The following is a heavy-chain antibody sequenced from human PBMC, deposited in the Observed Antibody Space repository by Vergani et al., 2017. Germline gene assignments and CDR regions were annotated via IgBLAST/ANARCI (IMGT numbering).Heavy chain of an antibody. CDR1: GFTFSSYG. CDR2: ISYDGNKK. Sequence: QVQLVESGGGVVQPGRSLRLSCAASGFTFSSYGMHWVRQAPGKGLEWVAVISYDGNKKYYGDSVKGRFTISRDNSKNTLYLQMNSLRAEDTAVYYCAREGGIAALAPFDYWGQGTLVTVSS. V-gene: IGHV3-30*03. J-gene: IGHJ4*02. D-gene: IGHD6-6*01. CDR3: AREGGIAALAPFDY.